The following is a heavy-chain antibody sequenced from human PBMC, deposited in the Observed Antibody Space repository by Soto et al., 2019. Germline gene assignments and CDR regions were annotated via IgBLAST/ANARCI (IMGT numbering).Heavy chain of an antibody. V-gene: IGHV5-51*01. CDR1: GYSFTSYW. D-gene: IGHD2-2*01. Sequence: GESLKISCKGSGYSFTSYWIGWVRQMPGKGLEWMGIIYPGDSDTIYSLSFQGPVTISADKSISTAYLQLSSLKASDTAMYYCSGATGYFSSTSCYSVLRYAFDIWGQGTMVTVSS. J-gene: IGHJ3*02. CDR2: IYPGDSDT. CDR3: SGATGYFSSTSCYSVLRYAFDI.